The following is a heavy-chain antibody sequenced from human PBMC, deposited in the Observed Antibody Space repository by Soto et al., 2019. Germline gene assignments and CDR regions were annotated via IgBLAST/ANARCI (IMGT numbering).Heavy chain of an antibody. J-gene: IGHJ4*02. CDR3: ARVSYYDSSGYYGSFDY. D-gene: IGHD3-22*01. CDR1: GYTFSSYG. CDR2: IIPIFGTA. Sequence: SVKVSCKTSGYTFSSYGFSWVRQAPGQGLEWMGGIIPIFGTANYAQKFQGRVTITADESTSTAYMELSSLRSEDTAVYYCARVSYYDSSGYYGSFDYWGQGTLVTVSS. V-gene: IGHV1-69*13.